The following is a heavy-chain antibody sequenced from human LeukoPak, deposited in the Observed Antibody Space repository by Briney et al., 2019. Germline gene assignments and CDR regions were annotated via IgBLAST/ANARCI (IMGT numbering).Heavy chain of an antibody. Sequence: GGSLRPSWAAAGFSVVSNYMSWVRQAPGEWLGWVSVIYSGGSTYYADSVKGRFTISSDNSKNTLYLQMNSLRAEDTAVYYCARVPTAAGTSWGQGTLVTVSS. CDR2: IYSGGST. V-gene: IGHV3-53*01. D-gene: IGHD6-13*01. CDR1: GFSVVSNY. J-gene: IGHJ4*02. CDR3: ARVPTAAGTS.